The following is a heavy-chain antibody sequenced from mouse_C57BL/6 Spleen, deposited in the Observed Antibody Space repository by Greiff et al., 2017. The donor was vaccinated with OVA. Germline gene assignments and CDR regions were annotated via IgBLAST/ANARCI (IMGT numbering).Heavy chain of an antibody. CDR3: ARGTAQGYYFDY. J-gene: IGHJ2*01. CDR1: GYTFTSYW. D-gene: IGHD3-2*02. Sequence: QVQLQQSGAELVKPGASVKLSCKASGYTFTSYWMHWVKQRPGQGLEWIGMIHPNSGSTNYNEKFKSKATLTVDKSSSTAYMQLSSLTSEDSAVYYCARGTAQGYYFDYWGQGTTLTVSS. V-gene: IGHV1-64*01. CDR2: IHPNSGST.